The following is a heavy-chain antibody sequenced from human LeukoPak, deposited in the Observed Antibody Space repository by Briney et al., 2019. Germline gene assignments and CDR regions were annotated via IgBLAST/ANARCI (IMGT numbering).Heavy chain of an antibody. Sequence: SETLPLTCSVSDDSITMYYWTWIRQPPGKGLEWIGYVDHTGSTNFNPSLNGRVSISRDTTKNLFSLRLRSVTAADTAVYFCARGRVSSSTWYSTYYYYFYMDVWGKGTTVTVSS. CDR2: VDHTGST. CDR1: DDSITMYY. J-gene: IGHJ6*03. CDR3: ARGRVSSSTWYSTYYYYFYMDV. V-gene: IGHV4-59*01. D-gene: IGHD1-1*01.